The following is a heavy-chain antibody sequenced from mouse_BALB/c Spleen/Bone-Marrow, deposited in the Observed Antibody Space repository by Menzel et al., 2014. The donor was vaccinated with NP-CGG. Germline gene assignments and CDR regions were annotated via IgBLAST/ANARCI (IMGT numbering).Heavy chain of an antibody. J-gene: IGHJ2*01. V-gene: IGHV7-3*02. CDR2: IRNKANGYTT. D-gene: IGHD3-1*01. CDR1: GFTFTDYY. CDR3: ARDRAARATGYYFDY. Sequence: EVKLQESGGGLVQPGGSLRLSCATSGFTFTDYYMSWVRQPPGKALEWLGFIRNKANGYTTEYSASVKGRFTISRDNSQSILYLQMNALRAEDSATYYCARDRAARATGYYFDYWGQGTTLTVSS.